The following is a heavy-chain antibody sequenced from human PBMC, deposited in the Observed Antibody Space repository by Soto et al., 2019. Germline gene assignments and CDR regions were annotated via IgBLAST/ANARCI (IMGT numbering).Heavy chain of an antibody. J-gene: IGHJ5*02. CDR1: GFDFKSYP. CDR3: ARDRFGRFIFGEFDP. D-gene: IGHD3-3*01. V-gene: IGHV3-30*04. Sequence: GGSLRLSCAASGFDFKSYPMHWVRQIPGKGLEWVAVLSFDRSHRDYTDSVKGRFTVSRDNSKNTLYLQMDSLKTEDAGVYYCARDRFGRFIFGEFDPWGQGTLVTVSS. CDR2: LSFDRSHR.